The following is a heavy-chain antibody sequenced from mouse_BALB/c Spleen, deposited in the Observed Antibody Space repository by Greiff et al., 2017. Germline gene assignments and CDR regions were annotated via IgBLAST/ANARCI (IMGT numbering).Heavy chain of an antibody. CDR1: GFTFSDYG. V-gene: IGHV5-15*02. J-gene: IGHJ4*01. D-gene: IGHD2-1*01. CDR3: ARGGNYEAMDY. Sequence: EVQLVESGGGLVQPGGSRKLSCAASGFTFSDYGMAWVRQAPGKGPEWVAFISNLAYSIYYADTVTGRFTISRENVKNTLYMEMSSLRSEDTAMYYCARGGNYEAMDYWGQGTAVTVSS. CDR2: ISNLAYSI.